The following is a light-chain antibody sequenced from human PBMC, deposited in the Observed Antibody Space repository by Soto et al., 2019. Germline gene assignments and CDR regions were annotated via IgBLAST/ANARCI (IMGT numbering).Light chain of an antibody. V-gene: IGKV3-20*01. Sequence: EIVLTQSPGTLSLSPGERATLSCRASQSVSSSYLGWYQQKPGQAPRLLIYGASTRATGIPDRFSGSGSGTDFTLSIRRLDPEDFAVYYCQQYGGTSLYTFGQGPKLEI. CDR2: GAS. CDR1: QSVSSSY. J-gene: IGKJ2*01. CDR3: QQYGGTSLYT.